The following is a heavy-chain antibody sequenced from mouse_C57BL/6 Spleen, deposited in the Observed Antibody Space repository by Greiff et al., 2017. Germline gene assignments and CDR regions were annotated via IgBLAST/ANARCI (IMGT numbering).Heavy chain of an antibody. CDR2: INPNNGGT. D-gene: IGHD1-1*02. V-gene: IGHV1-22*01. CDR1: GYTFTDYN. CDR3: AGGSYVTWYFEG. J-gene: IGHJ1*03. Sequence: EVQLQQSGPELVKPGASVKMSCKASGYTFTDYNMHWVKQSPGKSLEWIGYINPNNGGTSYNQKFKGKATLTVNKSSSTAYMELRSLTSEDSAVYYCAGGSYVTWYFEGRGTGTTVTVYS.